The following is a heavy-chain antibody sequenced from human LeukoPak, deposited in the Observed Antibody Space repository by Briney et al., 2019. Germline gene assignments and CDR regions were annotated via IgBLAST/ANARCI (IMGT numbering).Heavy chain of an antibody. CDR2: ISGDGGRT. CDR3: AKDIRRNSGSYFHYGMDV. J-gene: IGHJ6*02. D-gene: IGHD1-26*01. CDR1: EFTFDDYV. V-gene: IGHV3-43*02. Sequence: GGLLRLSCAAAEFTFDDYVLRWVRQAAGRVLWWVSLISGDGGRTYYADSVNGRFTLYRHNSKTSLHLQINSLGTEDTALHYCAKDIRRNSGSYFHYGMDVWGQGTTVTVSS.